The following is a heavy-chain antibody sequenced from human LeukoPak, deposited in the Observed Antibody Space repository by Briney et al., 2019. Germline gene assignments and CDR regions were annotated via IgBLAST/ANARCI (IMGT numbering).Heavy chain of an antibody. J-gene: IGHJ5*02. Sequence: AGGSLRLSCAASGFTFSSYAMSWVRQAPGKGLEWVSVIYSGGSTYYADSVKGRFTISRDNSKNTLYLQMNSLRAEDTAVYYCARGVSSSGWYSSLDPWGQGTLVTVSS. D-gene: IGHD6-19*01. CDR1: GFTFSSYA. CDR3: ARGVSSSGWYSSLDP. V-gene: IGHV3-23*03. CDR2: IYSGGST.